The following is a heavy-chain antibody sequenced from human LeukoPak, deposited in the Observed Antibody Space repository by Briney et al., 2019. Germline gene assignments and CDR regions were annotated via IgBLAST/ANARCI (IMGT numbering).Heavy chain of an antibody. J-gene: IGHJ4*02. CDR1: GYSFSNYW. CDR3: ARRHCSGGSCYSGFDY. CDR2: ICPGDSDT. D-gene: IGHD2-15*01. Sequence: GESLKISCKGSGYSFSNYWIGWVRLMPGKGLEWMGIICPGDSDTRYSPSFQGQVTISADKSISTAYLQRSSLKASDTAMYYCARRHCSGGSCYSGFDYWGQGTLVTVSS. V-gene: IGHV5-51*01.